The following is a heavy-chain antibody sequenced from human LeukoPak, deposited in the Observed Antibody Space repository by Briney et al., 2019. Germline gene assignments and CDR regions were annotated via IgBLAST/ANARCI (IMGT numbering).Heavy chain of an antibody. V-gene: IGHV1-18*01. J-gene: IGHJ4*02. CDR3: ARDGRDGYNYMFPFDY. CDR2: ISGYNGNT. D-gene: IGHD5-24*01. Sequence: GASVTVSCTSTGYIFSTYGISWVRQAPGQGQEWKGCISGYNGNTNYAQKLQGRVTITTDTSTSTAYMELSSLTSEDTPVYYCARDGRDGYNYMFPFDYWGQGTLVTVSS. CDR1: GYIFSTYG.